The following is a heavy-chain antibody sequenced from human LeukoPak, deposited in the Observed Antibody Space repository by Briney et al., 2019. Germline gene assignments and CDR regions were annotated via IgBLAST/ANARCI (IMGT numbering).Heavy chain of an antibody. CDR1: GFTFSSYW. CDR2: INSDGSST. CDR3: ATMIASSDLDY. Sequence: GSLRLSCAASGFTFSSYWMHWVRQAPGKGLVWVSRINSDGSSTSYADSVKGRFTISRDNAKNTLYLQMNSLRAEDTAVYYCATMIASSDLDYWGQGTLVTVSS. D-gene: IGHD3-22*01. J-gene: IGHJ4*02. V-gene: IGHV3-74*01.